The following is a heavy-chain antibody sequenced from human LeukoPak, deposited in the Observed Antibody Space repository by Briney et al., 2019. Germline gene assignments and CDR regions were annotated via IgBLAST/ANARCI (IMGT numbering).Heavy chain of an antibody. CDR1: GGSISSYY. CDR3: ARDYYDSSDYSGFVY. V-gene: IGHV4-59*12. J-gene: IGHJ4*02. D-gene: IGHD3-22*01. CDR2: IFYSGTT. Sequence: PSETLSLTCTVSGGSISSYYWSWIRQHPGKGLEWIGHIFYSGTTYYNPSLKSRVMISMDTSKNQFSLKLSSVTAADTAVYYCARDYYDSSDYSGFVYWGQGTLVTVSS.